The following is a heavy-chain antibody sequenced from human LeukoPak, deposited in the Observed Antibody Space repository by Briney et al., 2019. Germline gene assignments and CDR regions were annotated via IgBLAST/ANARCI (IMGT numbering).Heavy chain of an antibody. CDR3: ARDYCSSTSCLFDY. CDR2: INPNSGDT. CDR1: GYTFTDYY. V-gene: IGHV1-2*06. J-gene: IGHJ4*02. D-gene: IGHD2-2*01. Sequence: GASVKVSCKASGYTFTDYYIHWVRQAPGQGLEWMGRINPNSGDTNYAQKFQGRVTMTRDTSISTAYVELSRLRSDDTAVYYCARDYCSSTSCLFDYWGQGTLVTVSS.